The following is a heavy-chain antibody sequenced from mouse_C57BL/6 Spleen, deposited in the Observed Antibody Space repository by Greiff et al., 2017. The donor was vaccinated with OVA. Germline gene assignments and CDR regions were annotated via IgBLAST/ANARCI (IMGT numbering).Heavy chain of an antibody. CDR1: GYTFTSYG. CDR3: ARSLGREGLAY. V-gene: IGHV1-58*01. CDR2: IYIGSGYT. J-gene: IGHJ3*01. Sequence: EVQLQQSGAELVRPGSSVKMSCKTSGYTFTSYGINWVKQRPGQGLEWIGYIYIGSGYTEYNETFTGKATLTSDTSSSTAYMQLSSLTCEDSAIYFCARSLGREGLAYWGQGTLVTVSA. D-gene: IGHD4-1*01.